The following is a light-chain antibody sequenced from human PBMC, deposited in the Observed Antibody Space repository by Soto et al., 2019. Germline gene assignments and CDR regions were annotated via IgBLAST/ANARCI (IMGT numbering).Light chain of an antibody. J-gene: IGLJ1*01. V-gene: IGLV2-14*01. CDR3: SSYTSSSTYG. CDR2: EVS. CDR1: SSDVGGYNY. Sequence: QSVLTQPASVSGSPGQSITISCTGTSSDVGGYNYVSWSQQHPGKAPQLMIYEVSNRPSGVSNRFSGSKSGNTASLTISGLQAEDEADYYCSSYTSSSTYGFGTGTKVTVL.